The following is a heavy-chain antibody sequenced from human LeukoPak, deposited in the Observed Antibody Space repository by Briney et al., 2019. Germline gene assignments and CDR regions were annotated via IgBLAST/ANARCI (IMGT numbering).Heavy chain of an antibody. V-gene: IGHV3-48*04. CDR1: GFTFSSYS. J-gene: IGHJ4*02. CDR3: AKGVATAEGGVSPY. CDR2: ISCSGTII. D-gene: IGHD2-8*01. Sequence: GGSLRLSCAASGFTFSSYSMNWVRQAPGKGPEWISYISCSGTIIYYADSVKGRFTISRDNAKNSLYLQMNSLRAEDTAVYYCAKGVATAEGGVSPYWGQGTLVTVSS.